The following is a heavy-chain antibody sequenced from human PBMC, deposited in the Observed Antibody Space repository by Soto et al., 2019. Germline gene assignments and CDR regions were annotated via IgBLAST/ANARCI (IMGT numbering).Heavy chain of an antibody. CDR3: GRDQTMAGPTTLDY. CDR2: ISSDGSNI. V-gene: IGHV3-74*01. J-gene: IGHJ4*02. Sequence: EVKLVESGGGLVQPGGSLRLSCAASGLTFSRYWMHWVRQAPGKGLVWVSRISSDGSNIIYADSVKGRFTISRDDAKNTLYLQMNNLRDEDTAVYYCGRDQTMAGPTTLDYWGQGALVTVSS. CDR1: GLTFSRYW. D-gene: IGHD6-19*01.